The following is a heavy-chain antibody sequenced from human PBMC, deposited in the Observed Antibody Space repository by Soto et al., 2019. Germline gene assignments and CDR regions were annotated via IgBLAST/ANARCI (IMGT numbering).Heavy chain of an antibody. CDR3: ARTASSGWFPVKYYGMDV. Sequence: GASVKVSCKASGYTFTSYDINWVRQATGQGLEWMGWMNPNSGNTGYAQKFQGRVTMTRNTSISTAYMELSSLRSEDTAVYYCARTASSGWFPVKYYGMDVWGQGTTVTVSS. V-gene: IGHV1-8*01. J-gene: IGHJ6*02. CDR1: GYTFTSYD. CDR2: MNPNSGNT. D-gene: IGHD3-10*01.